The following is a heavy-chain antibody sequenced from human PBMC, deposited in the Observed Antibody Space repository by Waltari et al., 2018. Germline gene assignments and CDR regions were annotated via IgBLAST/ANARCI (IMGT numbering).Heavy chain of an antibody. CDR3: ARGSPPSLLRFLEWSEENYYYYGMDV. D-gene: IGHD3-3*01. Sequence: QVQLQESGPGLVKPSETLSLTCTVSGGSISSYYWSWLRQPPGKGLAWIGYIYYSGSSNYNPSLKSRVTISVDTSKNQFSLKLSSVTAADTAVYYCARGSPPSLLRFLEWSEENYYYYGMDVWGQGTTVTVSS. J-gene: IGHJ6*02. CDR2: IYYSGSS. V-gene: IGHV4-59*01. CDR1: GGSISSYY.